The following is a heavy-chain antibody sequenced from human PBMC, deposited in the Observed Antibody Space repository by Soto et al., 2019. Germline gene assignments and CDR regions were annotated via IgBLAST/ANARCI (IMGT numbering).Heavy chain of an antibody. D-gene: IGHD3-10*01. CDR2: ISGSGGST. CDR3: AKDWPTVLPLKKEYSYSGMDV. Sequence: GGSLRLSCAASGFTFSSYAMSWVRQAPGKGLEWVSAISGSGGSTYYADSVKGRFTISRDNSKNTLYLQMNSLRAEDTAVYYCAKDWPTVLPLKKEYSYSGMDVWGQETTLTVSS. V-gene: IGHV3-23*01. J-gene: IGHJ6*02. CDR1: GFTFSSYA.